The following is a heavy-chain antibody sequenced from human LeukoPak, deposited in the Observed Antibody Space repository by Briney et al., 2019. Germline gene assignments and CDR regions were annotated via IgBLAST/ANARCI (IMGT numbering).Heavy chain of an antibody. D-gene: IGHD6-19*01. CDR3: ARDGAVAGTPLNGY. J-gene: IGHJ4*02. CDR2: ISAYNGNT. Sequence: GASVKVSCKASGYTFTSYGISWVRQAPGQGLEWMGWISAYNGNTNYAQKLQGRVTMTTDTSTSTAYMELRSLRSDDTAVYYCARDGAVAGTPLNGYWGQGILVTVSS. CDR1: GYTFTSYG. V-gene: IGHV1-18*01.